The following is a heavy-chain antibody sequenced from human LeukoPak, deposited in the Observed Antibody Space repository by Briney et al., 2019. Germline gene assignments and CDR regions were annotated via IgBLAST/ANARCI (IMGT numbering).Heavy chain of an antibody. CDR1: GSTFDDYT. D-gene: IGHD6-6*01. CDR3: AKGIAARPSVYYYYMDV. CDR2: ISWDGGST. J-gene: IGHJ6*03. Sequence: PGGSLRLSCAASGSTFDDYTMHWVRQAPGKGLEWVSLISWDGGSTYYADSVKGRFTISRDNSKNSLYLQMNSLRTEDTALYYCAKGIAARPSVYYYYMDVWGKGTTVTVSS. V-gene: IGHV3-43*01.